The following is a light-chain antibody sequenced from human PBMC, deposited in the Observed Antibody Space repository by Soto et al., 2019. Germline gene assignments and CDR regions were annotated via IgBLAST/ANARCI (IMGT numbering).Light chain of an antibody. CDR1: QSLVHSDGIAY. V-gene: IGKV2-30*02. Sequence: DFVVTQTPLSLSVAPGQPASISCRSNQSLVHSDGIAYFSWFQQRPGRSPRRLIYKVSNRDSGVPARFSGSGSGTDFALKISRVEAEDVGVYYCMQGTHWPITFGQGTLLEIK. CDR3: MQGTHWPIT. CDR2: KVS. J-gene: IGKJ5*01.